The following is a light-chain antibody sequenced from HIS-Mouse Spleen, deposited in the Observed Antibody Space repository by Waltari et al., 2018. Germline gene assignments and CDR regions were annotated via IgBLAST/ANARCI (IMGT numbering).Light chain of an antibody. CDR1: QSVSSY. J-gene: IGKJ1*01. CDR2: KAS. V-gene: IGKV1-5*03. CDR3: QQYNSWWT. Sequence: TQSPATLSLSPGERATLSCRASQSVSSYLAWYQQKPGKAPKLLIYKASSLESGVPSRFSGSGSGTEFTLTISSLQPDDFATYYCQQYNSWWTFGQGTKVEIK.